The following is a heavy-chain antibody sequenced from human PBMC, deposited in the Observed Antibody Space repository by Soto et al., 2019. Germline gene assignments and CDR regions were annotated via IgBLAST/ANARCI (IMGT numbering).Heavy chain of an antibody. CDR2: ISRDGSNK. CDR3: ARSRNSAVADSFDF. D-gene: IGHD3-10*01. J-gene: IGHJ4*02. Sequence: QVQVVESGGGVVQPGRSLRLSCAASGFTFSRYAIHWVRQASGKGLEWVAVISRDGSNKYYVDSVKGRFTISRDNSKNTLYLQMNSLRDEDTAVYYCARSRNSAVADSFDFWGQGTLDTVSS. CDR1: GFTFSRYA. V-gene: IGHV3-30*04.